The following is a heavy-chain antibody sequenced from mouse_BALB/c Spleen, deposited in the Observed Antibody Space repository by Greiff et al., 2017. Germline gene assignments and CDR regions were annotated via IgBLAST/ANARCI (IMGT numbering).Heavy chain of an antibody. CDR2: MWWDDNK. D-gene: IGHD1-1*01. CDR1: GFSLSTSGMG. CDR3: ARSNYFPMDD. J-gene: IGHJ4*01. Sequence: QVTLKESGPGILQPSQTLSLTCSFSGFSLSTSGMGVGWIRQPSGEGLEWLADMWWDDNKYYNPSLKSRLTISKDTSSNQVFLKITSVDTADTATYYCARSNYFPMDDWGQGTSVTVSS. V-gene: IGHV8-5*01.